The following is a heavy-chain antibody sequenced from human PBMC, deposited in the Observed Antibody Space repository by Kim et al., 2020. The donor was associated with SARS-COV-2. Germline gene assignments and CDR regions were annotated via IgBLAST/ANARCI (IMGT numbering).Heavy chain of an antibody. D-gene: IGHD1-1*01. CDR2: ISYDGSNK. V-gene: IGHV3-30*04. Sequence: GGSLRLSCVASGFTFSSYAMHWVRQAPGKGLEWVAVISYDGSNKYYADSVKGRFTISRDNSKNTLYLQMNSLRAEDMAVYYCARDNDDSGNWLFDYWGQGALVTVSS. J-gene: IGHJ4*02. CDR3: ARDNDDSGNWLFDY. CDR1: GFTFSSYA.